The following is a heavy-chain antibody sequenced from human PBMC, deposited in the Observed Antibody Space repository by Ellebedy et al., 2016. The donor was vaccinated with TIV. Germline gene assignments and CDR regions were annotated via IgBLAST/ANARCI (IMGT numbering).Heavy chain of an antibody. V-gene: IGHV3-30*18. CDR2: ISSDGGNK. CDR1: GFTFSSYG. Sequence: GESLKISCAASGFTFSSYGMHWVRQAPGKGLEWTAVISSDGGNKYYADSVKGRFTISRDNSKNTLYLQMNSLRAEATAVYYCAKDPAMIVVRYYFDYWGQGTLVTVSS. CDR3: AKDPAMIVVRYYFDY. J-gene: IGHJ4*02. D-gene: IGHD3-22*01.